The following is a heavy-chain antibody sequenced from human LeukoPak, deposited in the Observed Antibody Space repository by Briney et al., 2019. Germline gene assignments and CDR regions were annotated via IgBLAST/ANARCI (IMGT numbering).Heavy chain of an antibody. D-gene: IGHD2-8*02. CDR1: GGSINNFY. CDR2: VHSSGRT. V-gene: IGHV4-59*08. Sequence: SETLSLTCTVSGGSINNFYWSWIRQSPGKGLEWIGYVHSSGRTDYNPSLRSRVSMSADTSKSQLSLRLTSVTAADTAVYFCARHDEECPGEYCFLPSFDYWGPGSLVTVSS. CDR3: ARHDEECPGEYCFLPSFDY. J-gene: IGHJ4*01.